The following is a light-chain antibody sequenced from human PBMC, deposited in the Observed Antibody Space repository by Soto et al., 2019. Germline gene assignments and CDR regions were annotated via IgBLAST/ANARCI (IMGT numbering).Light chain of an antibody. Sequence: EVVMAESRGTRFLNTRERATLSCRASQSVSTNLAWYQQIPGQAPRLLIYGASTRATGIPARFSGSGSGTEFTLAISSLQSEDFPVYYCQQYHDWLKTFGLGTKV. V-gene: IGKV3-15*01. J-gene: IGKJ1*01. CDR1: QSVSTN. CDR3: QQYHDWLKT. CDR2: GAS.